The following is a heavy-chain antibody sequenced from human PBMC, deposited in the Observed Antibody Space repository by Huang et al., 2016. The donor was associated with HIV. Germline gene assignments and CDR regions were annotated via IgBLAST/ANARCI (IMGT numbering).Heavy chain of an antibody. CDR1: GFSFSTYA. J-gene: IGHJ4*02. V-gene: IGHV3-23*01. D-gene: IGHD2-21*01. Sequence: EVQLLESGGGLVEPGRSLRLSCAASGFSFSTYAMSWVRQVPGKGLEWVSSSRGSGSTTYYADSVKGRFTISRDNSKNTLYLQIHSLTAEDTAMYYCATDPDRNYGTDWDEGYYWGKGTLVTVSS. CDR3: ATDPDRNYGTDWDEGYY. CDR2: SRGSGSTT.